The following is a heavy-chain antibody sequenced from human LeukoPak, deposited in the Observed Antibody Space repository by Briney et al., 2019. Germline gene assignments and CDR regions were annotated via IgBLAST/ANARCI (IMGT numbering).Heavy chain of an antibody. CDR2: IIPILGIA. CDR3: ASKGYCSSTSCRYYGMDV. J-gene: IGHJ6*02. Sequence: SVKVSCKASGGTFSSYAISWVRQAPGQGLEWMGRIIPILGIANYAQKFQGRVTITADKSTSTAYMELSSLRSEDTAVYYCASKGYCSSTSCRYYGMDVWGQGTTVTVSS. CDR1: GGTFSSYA. D-gene: IGHD2-2*01. V-gene: IGHV1-69*04.